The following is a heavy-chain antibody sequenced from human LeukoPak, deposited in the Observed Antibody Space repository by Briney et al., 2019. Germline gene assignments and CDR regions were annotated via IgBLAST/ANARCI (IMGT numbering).Heavy chain of an antibody. Sequence: SETLSLTCTVSGGSISGYYWSWIWQPPGKGLEWIGYIYATGSTNYNPSLKSRVTISVDTSKNQFSLNLRSVTAADTAVYDCARHGSVRSPLGPWGQGTLVTVSS. J-gene: IGHJ5*02. CDR3: ARHGSVRSPLGP. D-gene: IGHD3-10*01. CDR1: GGSISGYY. V-gene: IGHV4-4*09. CDR2: IYATGST.